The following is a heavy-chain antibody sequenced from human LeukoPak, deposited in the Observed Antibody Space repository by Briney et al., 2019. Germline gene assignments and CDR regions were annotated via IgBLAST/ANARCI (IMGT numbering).Heavy chain of an antibody. D-gene: IGHD4-17*01. CDR1: GYSISSNYY. V-gene: IGHV4-38-2*02. CDR2: IYRSGST. J-gene: IGHJ4*02. CDR3: ARVGDYKNFDY. Sequence: SETLSLTCTVSGYSISSNYYWGWIRQPPGRGLEWIGSIYRSGSTYYNPSLKSRVTMSVDTSKNQFSLKLSSVTAADTAVYYCARVGDYKNFDYWGQGTLVTVSS.